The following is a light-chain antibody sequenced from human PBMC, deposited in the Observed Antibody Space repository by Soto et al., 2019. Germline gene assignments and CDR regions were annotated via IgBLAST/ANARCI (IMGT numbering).Light chain of an antibody. V-gene: IGKV3-20*01. CDR3: QQYSTLPHT. J-gene: IGKJ2*01. Sequence: EIVLTQSPGTLSLSPGERATLSCRATQSVTSSYFAWYQQKPGQPPRLLIYGVSSRATDIPDRFSGSGSGTDFTLTISRLEPEDFVVYYCQQYSTLPHTFGQGTKLEVK. CDR2: GVS. CDR1: QSVTSSY.